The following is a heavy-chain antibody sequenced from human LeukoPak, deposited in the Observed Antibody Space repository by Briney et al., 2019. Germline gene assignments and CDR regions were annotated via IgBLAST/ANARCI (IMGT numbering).Heavy chain of an antibody. V-gene: IGHV3-74*01. CDR2: INSDGINT. Sequence: GGSLRLSCAASGFTFSNYWMHWVRQAPGKGLVWVSRINSDGINTSYADSVKGRFTISRDNAKNTLNLQMNSLRAEDTAVYYCARDFGRWYFDYWGQGTLVTVSS. D-gene: IGHD4-23*01. CDR3: ARDFGRWYFDY. J-gene: IGHJ4*02. CDR1: GFTFSNYW.